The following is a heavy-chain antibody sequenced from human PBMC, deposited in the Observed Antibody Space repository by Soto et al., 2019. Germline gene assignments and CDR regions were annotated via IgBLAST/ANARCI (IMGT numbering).Heavy chain of an antibody. CDR3: ARDHWVVAADAFDI. Sequence: PGGSLRLSCAASGFIFSSYGMHWVRQAPGKGLEWVAVIRYDGSNKYYADSVKGRFTISRDNSKNTLYLQMNSLRAEDTAVYYCARDHWVVAADAFDIWGQGTMVTVSS. CDR1: GFIFSSYG. J-gene: IGHJ3*02. D-gene: IGHD2-15*01. V-gene: IGHV3-33*01. CDR2: IRYDGSNK.